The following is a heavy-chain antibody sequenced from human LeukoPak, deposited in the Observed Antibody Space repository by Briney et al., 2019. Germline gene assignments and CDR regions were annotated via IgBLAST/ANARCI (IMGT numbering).Heavy chain of an antibody. CDR1: GGSISSYC. D-gene: IGHD6-13*01. Sequence: PSETLSLTCTVSGGSISSYCWGWIRQPPGKGLEWIGSVYHSGSTYYNPSLKSRVTISVDTSKNQFSLKLSSVTAADTAVYYCARPRSGYSSSLDAFDIWGQGTMVTVSS. CDR2: VYHSGST. J-gene: IGHJ3*02. CDR3: ARPRSGYSSSLDAFDI. V-gene: IGHV4-38-2*02.